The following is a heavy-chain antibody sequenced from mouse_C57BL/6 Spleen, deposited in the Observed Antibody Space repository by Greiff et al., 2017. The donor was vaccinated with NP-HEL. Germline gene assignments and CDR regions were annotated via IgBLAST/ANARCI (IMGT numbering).Heavy chain of an antibody. CDR2: IFPGSGRT. Sequence: VQLQQSGTELMKPGASVKLSCKATGYSFTDYWIEWVKQRPGHGLEWIGEIFPGSGRTDNNEKLKGKATFTADTSSNTAYMQLSSVTPEDSAIYYCARIESSYKAMDYWGQGTSVTVSS. D-gene: IGHD1-1*01. CDR1: GYSFTDYW. J-gene: IGHJ4*01. V-gene: IGHV1-9*01. CDR3: ARIESSYKAMDY.